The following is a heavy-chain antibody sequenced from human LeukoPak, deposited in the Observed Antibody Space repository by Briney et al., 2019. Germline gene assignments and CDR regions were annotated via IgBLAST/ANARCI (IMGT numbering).Heavy chain of an antibody. CDR2: IYTSGST. Sequence: SETLSLTCTVSGGSISSYYWSWIRQPPGKGLEWIGYIYTSGSTNYNPSLKSRVTLSVDTSKNQFSLKLSSVTAADTAVYYCASHRVVPTYFDYWGQGTLVTVSS. CDR1: GGSISSYY. J-gene: IGHJ4*02. D-gene: IGHD2-2*01. CDR3: ASHRVVPTYFDY. V-gene: IGHV4-4*09.